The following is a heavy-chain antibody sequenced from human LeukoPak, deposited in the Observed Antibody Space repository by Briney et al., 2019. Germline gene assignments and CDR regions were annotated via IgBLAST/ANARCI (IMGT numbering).Heavy chain of an antibody. D-gene: IGHD1-7*01. Sequence: SETLSLTCTVSGASISSTTYYWGWIRQPPRKGLEWIASIYYSGSTYYNPSLKSRVTISVDTSKNQFSLKLSSVTAADTAVYYCASGGGNWNYVWFDPWGQGTLVTVSS. J-gene: IGHJ5*02. CDR1: GASISSTTYY. V-gene: IGHV4-39*01. CDR3: ASGGGNWNYVWFDP. CDR2: IYYSGST.